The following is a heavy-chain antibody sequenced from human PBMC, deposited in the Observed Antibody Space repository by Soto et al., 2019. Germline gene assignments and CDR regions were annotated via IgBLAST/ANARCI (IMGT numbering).Heavy chain of an antibody. J-gene: IGHJ4*02. CDR3: AGDLGAQIVDY. CDR1: GYTFTSYG. V-gene: IGHV1-18*01. Sequence: QVQLVQSGAEVKKPGASVKVSCKASGYTFTSYGISWVRQAPGQGLEWMGWISAYNGNTKYAQKLQGRVSMTTDTSTSTAYMEPRSLKSDDTAVFYCAGDLGAQIVDYWGQGTLVTVSS. CDR2: ISAYNGNT. D-gene: IGHD1-26*01.